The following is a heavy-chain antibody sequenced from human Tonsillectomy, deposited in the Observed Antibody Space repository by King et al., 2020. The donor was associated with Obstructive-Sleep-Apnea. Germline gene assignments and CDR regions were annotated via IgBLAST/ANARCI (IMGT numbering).Heavy chain of an antibody. D-gene: IGHD2-21*02. J-gene: IGHJ2*01. CDR1: GGSISSGGYY. CDR2: IYYSGSD. V-gene: IGHV4-31*03. CDR3: ASGNTYCGGDCYLWYFDL. Sequence: VQLQESGPGLVKPSQTLSLTCTVSGGSISSGGYYWIWVLQPPGKGLEWVGYIYYSGSDYYNPTLKRRVTISVDTSKNQFSLKLGSVTAADTAVYYCASGNTYCGGDCYLWYFDLWGRGTLVTVSS.